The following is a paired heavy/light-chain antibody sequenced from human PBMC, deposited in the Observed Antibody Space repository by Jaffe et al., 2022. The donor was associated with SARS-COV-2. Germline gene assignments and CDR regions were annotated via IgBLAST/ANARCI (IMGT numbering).Heavy chain of an antibody. CDR1: GFTVSNTY. D-gene: IGHD2-2*02. J-gene: IGHJ4*02. Sequence: EVQLVETGGGLIQPGGSLRLSCAASGFTVSNTYMTWVRQAPGKGLEWVSVIYNDGSTYYLDSVKGRFTISRDNSKNTLYLQMNSLRAEDTAVYYCATGHCSDTLCYNNPDYWGQGTLVTVSS. CDR2: IYNDGST. CDR3: ATGHCSDTLCYNNPDY. V-gene: IGHV3-53*02.
Light chain of an antibody. Sequence: DIVMTQAPLSSPVTLGQPASISCWSSQSLVHSDGHTYLSWLHQRPGQPPRLLIYQISNRLSGVPDRFSGSGAGTDFTLKISRVEAEDVGVYYCLQATQFPWTFGQGTKVEIK. V-gene: IGKV2-24*01. CDR1: QSLVHSDGHTY. CDR2: QIS. J-gene: IGKJ1*01. CDR3: LQATQFPWT.